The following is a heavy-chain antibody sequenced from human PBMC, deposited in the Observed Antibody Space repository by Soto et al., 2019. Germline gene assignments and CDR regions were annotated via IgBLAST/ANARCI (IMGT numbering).Heavy chain of an antibody. Sequence: PSETLSLTCTVSGDSISSYYWSWIRQPPGKGLEWIGYIYYSGSTNYNPSLKSRVTISVDTSKNQFSLKLSSVTAADTAVYYCAIGLRDSGGIAVAGPYWGQGTLVTVPQ. CDR3: AIGLRDSGGIAVAGPY. V-gene: IGHV4-59*01. D-gene: IGHD6-19*01. CDR1: GDSISSYY. J-gene: IGHJ4*02. CDR2: IYYSGST.